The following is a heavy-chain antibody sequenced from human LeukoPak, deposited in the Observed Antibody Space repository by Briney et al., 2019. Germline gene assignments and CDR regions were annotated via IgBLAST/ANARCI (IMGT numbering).Heavy chain of an antibody. D-gene: IGHD2-21*02. CDR1: GYSFIANY. V-gene: IGHV1-2*02. Sequence: ASVKVSCTASGYSFIANYIQWVRQAPGLGPEWMGWMHPGNGNTRYAEKFQGRVTMTRDTSINTAYMDLNSLRSDDTAVYYCAREGSYCVGGDCYSFDVWGQATLITVSS. CDR2: MHPGNGNT. J-gene: IGHJ4*02. CDR3: AREGSYCVGGDCYSFDV.